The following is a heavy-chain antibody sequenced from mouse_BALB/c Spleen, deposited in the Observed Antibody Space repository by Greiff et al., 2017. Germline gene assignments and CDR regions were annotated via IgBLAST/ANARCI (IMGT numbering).Heavy chain of an antibody. D-gene: IGHD2-4*01. CDR1: GFTFSSYG. Sequence: EVKLVESGGGLVQPGGSLKLSCAASGFTFSSYGMSWVRQTPDKRLELVATINSNGGSTYYPDSVKGRFTISRDNAKNTLYLQMSSLKSEDTAMYYCARLITTGYAMDYWGQGTSVTVSS. J-gene: IGHJ4*01. CDR3: ARLITTGYAMDY. CDR2: INSNGGST. V-gene: IGHV5-6-3*01.